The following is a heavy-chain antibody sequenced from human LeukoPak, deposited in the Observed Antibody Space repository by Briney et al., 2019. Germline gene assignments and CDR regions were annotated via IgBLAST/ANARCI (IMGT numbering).Heavy chain of an antibody. CDR3: ARGLYKNGWYYFDY. D-gene: IGHD6-19*01. CDR1: GFTFSNYG. Sequence: GGSLRLSCAASGFTFSNYGMHWVRQAPGKGLEWGAVISYDGSNKYYADSVKGGFTISRDNSENTLHLQMNSLKDEDTAVYYCARGLYKNGWYYFDYWGQGTLVTVSS. J-gene: IGHJ4*02. CDR2: ISYDGSNK. V-gene: IGHV3-30*03.